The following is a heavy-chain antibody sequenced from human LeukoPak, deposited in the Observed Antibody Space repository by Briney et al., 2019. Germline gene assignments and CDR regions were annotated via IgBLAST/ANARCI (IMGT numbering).Heavy chain of an antibody. Sequence: SLRLSCAASGFTFDDYAMHWVRQAPGKGLEWVSGISWNSGSIGYADSVKGRFTISRDNSKNTLYLQMISLRAEDTAVYYCARGQFRLSDFDSSGFDYWGQGTLLTVSS. CDR3: ARGQFRLSDFDSSGFDY. V-gene: IGHV3-9*01. D-gene: IGHD3-22*01. J-gene: IGHJ4*02. CDR1: GFTFDDYA. CDR2: ISWNSGSI.